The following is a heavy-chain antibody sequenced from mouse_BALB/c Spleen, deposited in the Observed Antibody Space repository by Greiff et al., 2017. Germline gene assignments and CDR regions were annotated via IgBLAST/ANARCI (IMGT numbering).Heavy chain of an antibody. CDR2: IWGDGST. CDR3: ARNYGNYGAMDD. V-gene: IGHV2-6-7*01. J-gene: IGHJ4*01. D-gene: IGHD2-1*01. Sequence: VLLQESGPGLVAPSQSLSITCTVSGFSLTSYGVHWVRQPPGKGLEWLGMIWGDGSTDYNSALKSRLSISKDNSKSQVFLKMNSLQTDDTARYYCARNYGNYGAMDDWGQGTSVTVSS. CDR1: GFSLTSYG.